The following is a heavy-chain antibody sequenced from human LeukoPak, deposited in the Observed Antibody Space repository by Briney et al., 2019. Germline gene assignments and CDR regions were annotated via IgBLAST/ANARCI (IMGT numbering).Heavy chain of an antibody. D-gene: IGHD6-13*01. CDR2: MNPNSGNT. CDR3: ATHIGRARQQATKRNYYYYYMDV. J-gene: IGHJ6*03. CDR1: GYTFTSYD. Sequence: ASVKVSCKASGYTFTSYDINWVRQATGQGLEWMGWMNPNSGNTGYAQKFQGRVTMTRNTSISTAYMELSSLRSEDTAVYYCATHIGRARQQATKRNYYYYYMDVWGKGTTVTVSS. V-gene: IGHV1-8*01.